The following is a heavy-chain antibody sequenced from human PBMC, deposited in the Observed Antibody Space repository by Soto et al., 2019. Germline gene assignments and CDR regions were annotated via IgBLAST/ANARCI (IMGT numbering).Heavy chain of an antibody. J-gene: IGHJ4*02. V-gene: IGHV6-1*01. D-gene: IGHD6-19*01. Sequence: PSQTLSLTCAISWGSVSSNTATWNWVSQSPSRGLEWLGRTYYRSNWNFDYALSVKSRITINPDTSKNQFSLQLNSLTPEDTAVYYCAGELDIHHGLGYWGPGTSVTVSS. CDR2: TYYRSNWNF. CDR3: AGELDIHHGLGY. CDR1: WGSVSSNTAT.